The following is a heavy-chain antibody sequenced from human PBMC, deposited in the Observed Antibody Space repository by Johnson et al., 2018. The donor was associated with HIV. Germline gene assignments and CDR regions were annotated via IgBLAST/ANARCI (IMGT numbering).Heavy chain of an antibody. D-gene: IGHD6-6*01. CDR1: GFTFGDYA. J-gene: IGHJ3*02. CDR2: IRSNANGGTP. Sequence: MQLVESGGGLVQPGRSLRLYCTASGFTFGDYAMSWFRQAPGKGLEWVGFIRSNANGGTPEYDASVKGRFTIARDDSKIIAYLQMHSLRDEDTAVYCCARPYILLQLVSAFDIWGQGTMVTVSS. V-gene: IGHV3-49*03. CDR3: ARPYILLQLVSAFDI.